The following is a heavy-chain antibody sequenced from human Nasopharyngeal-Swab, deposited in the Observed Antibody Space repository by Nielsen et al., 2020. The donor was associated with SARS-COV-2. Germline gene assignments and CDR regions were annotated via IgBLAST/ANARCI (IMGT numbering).Heavy chain of an antibody. CDR2: IYHSGST. V-gene: IGHV4-34*01. D-gene: IGHD3-10*01. Sequence: WIRQPPGKGLEWIGEIYHSGSTNYNPSLKSRVTISVDTSKNQFSLKLSSVTAADTAVYYCARGRGGWLGVNWFDPWGQGTLVTAPQ. J-gene: IGHJ5*02. CDR3: ARGRGGWLGVNWFDP.